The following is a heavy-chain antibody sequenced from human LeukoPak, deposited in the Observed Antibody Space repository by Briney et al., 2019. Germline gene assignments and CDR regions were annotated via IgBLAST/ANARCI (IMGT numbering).Heavy chain of an antibody. CDR1: GASIDSYY. V-gene: IGHV4-59*12. CDR2: IYYSGTT. J-gene: IGHJ4*02. D-gene: IGHD3-10*01. CDR3: ASLYSRFGARDY. Sequence: SKTLSLTCTISGASIDSYYWSWIRQPPGKGLEWIGYIYYSGTTNYNPSLKSRVTISVDKSKNQFSLKLSSVTAADTAVYYCASLYSRFGARDYWGQGTLVTVSS.